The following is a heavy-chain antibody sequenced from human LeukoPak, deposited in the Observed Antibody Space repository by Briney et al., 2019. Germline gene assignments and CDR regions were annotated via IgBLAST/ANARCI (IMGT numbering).Heavy chain of an antibody. CDR3: AKHPGDFTGIVDYYHMDV. CDR2: ITSSSSTI. J-gene: IGHJ6*03. V-gene: IGHV3-48*01. CDR1: GFTFRSYS. D-gene: IGHD1-26*01. Sequence: GGSLRLSCAASGFTFRSYSMNWVRQAPGKGLEWVSYITSSSSTIHYADSVKGRFTISRDNAKNSLYLQMNSLRLEDTAVYYCAKHPGDFTGIVDYYHMDVWGKGTTVTVSS.